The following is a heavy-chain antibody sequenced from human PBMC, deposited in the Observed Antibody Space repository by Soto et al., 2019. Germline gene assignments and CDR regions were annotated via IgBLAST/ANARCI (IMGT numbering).Heavy chain of an antibody. J-gene: IGHJ4*02. V-gene: IGHV3-11*01. CDR2: IGPRGSTV. Sequence: QVQLVQSGGALVTPGGSLRLSCAASGFTFSDYAMNWIRQAPGRGLEWFSYIGPRGSTVYYADSVKGRFTISRDNARKSLFLQMNILRVEDTAVYYCARGTDYYPYWGQGSLVTVSS. CDR1: GFTFSDYA. CDR3: ARGTDYYPY.